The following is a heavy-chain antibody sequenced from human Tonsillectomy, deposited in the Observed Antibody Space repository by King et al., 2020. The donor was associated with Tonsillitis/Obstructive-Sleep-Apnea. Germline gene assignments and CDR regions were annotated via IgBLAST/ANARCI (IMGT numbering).Heavy chain of an antibody. CDR3: TGHSHEPNWFDP. V-gene: IGHV3-73*01. J-gene: IGHJ5*02. CDR2: IRSKADSYAT. Sequence: VQLVESGGGLVQPGGSLKLSCAASGFTFSGSGMHWVRQASGKGLEWVGRIRSKADSYATAYAASVKGRFTISRDDSKNTAYLQMNSLKTEDTAVYYCTGHSHEPNWFDPWGQGTLV. CDR1: GFTFSGSG.